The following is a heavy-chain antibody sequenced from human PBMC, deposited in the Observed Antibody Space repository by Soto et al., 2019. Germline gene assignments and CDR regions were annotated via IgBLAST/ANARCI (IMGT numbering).Heavy chain of an antibody. CDR1: GYTFSIYF. J-gene: IGHJ4*02. D-gene: IGHD3-16*02. CDR2: INPNGGTT. Sequence: ASVKVSCKASGYTFSIYFIQWLRQAPGQGLEWMGIINPNGGTTSYAKNFKGRVTMTSDTSTSTVYMELSSLRSEDTAVYYCARDPRLGELSHFDNWGQGTLVTVSS. CDR3: ARDPRLGELSHFDN. V-gene: IGHV1-46*01.